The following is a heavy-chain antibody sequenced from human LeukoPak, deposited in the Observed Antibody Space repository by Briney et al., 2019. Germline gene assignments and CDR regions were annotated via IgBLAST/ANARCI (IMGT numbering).Heavy chain of an antibody. V-gene: IGHV4-34*01. Sequence: SETLSLTCAVYGGSFSDYYWSWVRQPPGKGLEWVGEINHSGSTNYNPSLKSRVTISVDTSKNQFSLKLTSVTAADTAVYYCASPNYHSGWFDPWGQGTLVTVSS. D-gene: IGHD5-24*01. J-gene: IGHJ5*02. CDR3: ASPNYHSGWFDP. CDR2: INHSGST. CDR1: GGSFSDYY.